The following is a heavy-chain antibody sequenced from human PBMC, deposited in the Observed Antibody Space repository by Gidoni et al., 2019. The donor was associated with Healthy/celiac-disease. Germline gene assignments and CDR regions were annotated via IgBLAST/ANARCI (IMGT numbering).Heavy chain of an antibody. J-gene: IGHJ5*02. Sequence: QVQLVESGGGLVKPGGSLRLSCAASGFTFSDYYMSWIRPAPGKGLECVSYISSSSSYTNYADSVKGRFTISRDNAKNSLYLQMNSLRAEDTAVYYCASNPVFTARLGWFDPWGQGTLVTVSS. CDR3: ASNPVFTARLGWFDP. V-gene: IGHV3-11*06. D-gene: IGHD2-21*02. CDR2: ISSSSSYT. CDR1: GFTFSDYY.